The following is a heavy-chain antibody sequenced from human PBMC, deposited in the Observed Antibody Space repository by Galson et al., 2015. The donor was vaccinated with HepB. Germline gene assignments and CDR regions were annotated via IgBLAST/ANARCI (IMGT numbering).Heavy chain of an antibody. D-gene: IGHD6-13*01. J-gene: IGHJ3*02. CDR3: ARVGYSSSGGAFDI. CDR1: GFSLSTSGMC. V-gene: IGHV2-70*11. Sequence: PALVKPTQTLTLTCTFSGFSLSTSGMCVSWIRQPPGKALEWLARIDWDDDKYYSTSLKTRLTISKDTSKNQVVLTMTNMDPVDTATYYCARVGYSSSGGAFDIWGQGTMVTVSS. CDR2: IDWDDDK.